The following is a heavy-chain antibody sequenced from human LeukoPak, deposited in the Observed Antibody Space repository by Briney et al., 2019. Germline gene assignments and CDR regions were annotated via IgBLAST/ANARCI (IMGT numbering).Heavy chain of an antibody. Sequence: SETLSLTCTVSGGSINSFYWSWIRQPPGKGLEWIGYIYYTGTTNYNPSLKSRVTISIDTSKTQFSLQLSSVTAADMAVYYCARQLELRRVAYYFDYWGQGTLVTVSS. D-gene: IGHD1-7*01. CDR1: GGSINSFY. V-gene: IGHV4-59*01. CDR2: IYYTGTT. CDR3: ARQLELRRVAYYFDY. J-gene: IGHJ4*02.